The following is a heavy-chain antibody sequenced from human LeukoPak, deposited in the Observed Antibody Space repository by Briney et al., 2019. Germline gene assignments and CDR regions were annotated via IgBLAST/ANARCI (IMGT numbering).Heavy chain of an antibody. D-gene: IGHD1-26*01. Sequence: SETLSLTCAVYGGSLSGHYWSWLRQSPGKGLEWIGESSESGGTKFNPSLKSRVSISADTSKNQFSLKLRSVTAADTAVYYCAKNGQSGFSFDPWGQGTLVTVSS. V-gene: IGHV4-34*01. CDR3: AKNGQSGFSFDP. CDR1: GGSLSGHY. J-gene: IGHJ5*02. CDR2: SSESGGT.